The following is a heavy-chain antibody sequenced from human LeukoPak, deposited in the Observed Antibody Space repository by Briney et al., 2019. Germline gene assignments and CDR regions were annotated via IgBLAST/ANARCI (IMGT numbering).Heavy chain of an antibody. V-gene: IGHV1-69*04. CDR3: ARDMPEEGY. CDR1: GGTFSSYA. J-gene: IGHJ4*02. CDR2: IIPILGIA. Sequence: GASVTVSCKASGGTFSSYAISWVRQAPGQGLEWMGRIIPILGIANYAQKFQGRVTITADKSTSTAYMELSSLRSEDTAVYYCARDMPEEGYWGQGTLVTVSS. D-gene: IGHD2-2*01.